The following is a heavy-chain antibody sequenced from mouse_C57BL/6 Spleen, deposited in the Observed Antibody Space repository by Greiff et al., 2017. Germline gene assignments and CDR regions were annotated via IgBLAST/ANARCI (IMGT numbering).Heavy chain of an antibody. CDR2: IEPETGGT. J-gene: IGHJ4*01. Sequence: QVQLQQSGAGLVQPGASVTMSCKASGYSFTDYGMHWVKQTPGQGLEWIGAIEPETGGTAYNEKFKGKDILTADKSSSTAYMKLRSLTSEDSAVYYCARGSYYYCGGMDYWGQGTSVTVSS. D-gene: IGHD1-1*01. CDR3: ARGSYYYCGGMDY. CDR1: GYSFTDYG. V-gene: IGHV1-15*01.